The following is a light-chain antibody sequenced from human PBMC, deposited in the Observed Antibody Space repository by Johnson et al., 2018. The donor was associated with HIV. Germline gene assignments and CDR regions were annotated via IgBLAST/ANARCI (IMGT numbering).Light chain of an antibody. CDR1: SSTIGNNY. CDR3: GTLDTSLSAGGV. Sequence: QSVLTQPPSVSAAPGQKVTISCSGSSSTIGNNYVSWYQVLPGTAPKLLIYKNNERPSGIPDRFSGSKSGTSATLGITGLQTWDEADYYCGTLDTSLSAGGVFGTGTKVTVL. J-gene: IGLJ1*01. CDR2: KNN. V-gene: IGLV1-51*02.